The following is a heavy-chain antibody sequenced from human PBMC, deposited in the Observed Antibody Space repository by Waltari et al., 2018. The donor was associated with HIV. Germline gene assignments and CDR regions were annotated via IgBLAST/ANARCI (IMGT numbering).Heavy chain of an antibody. CDR2: ISGNSGSK. Sequence: EVQLVASVGGLVQPGRYVRLYWAASGIPLSHYALPWHRQAPGKGLEWVSGISGNSGSKGYADSVKGRFTISRDNAKNSLYLQINSLRAEDTALYYCAKDRGTGTTVYYYYGMDVWGQGTTVTVSS. CDR1: GIPLSHYA. CDR3: AKDRGTGTTVYYYYGMDV. J-gene: IGHJ6*02. D-gene: IGHD1-7*01. V-gene: IGHV3-9*01.